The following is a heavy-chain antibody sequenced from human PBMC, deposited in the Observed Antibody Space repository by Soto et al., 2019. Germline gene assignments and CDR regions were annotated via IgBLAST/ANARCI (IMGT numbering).Heavy chain of an antibody. J-gene: IGHJ6*02. Sequence: GSLRLSCAASGFTFTNAWMNWVRQAPGKGLEWVGRIKSNSDGGTTDYAAAAKGRFTISRDDSKNTVYVQMNSLKTEDTAVYYCTREGGSGSYSYYYYYGLDVWGQGTTVTVS. V-gene: IGHV3-15*01. CDR2: IKSNSDGGTT. D-gene: IGHD3-10*01. CDR3: TREGGSGSYSYYYYYGLDV. CDR1: GFTFTNAW.